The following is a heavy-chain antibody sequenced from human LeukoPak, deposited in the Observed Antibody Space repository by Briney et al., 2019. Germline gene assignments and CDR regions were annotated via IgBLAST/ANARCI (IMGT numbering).Heavy chain of an antibody. CDR3: AKALYRGSYYNGVDY. J-gene: IGHJ4*02. CDR2: ISWNSGSI. D-gene: IGHD3-10*01. Sequence: GGSLRLSCAASGFTFDDYAMHWVRHAPGKGLEWVSGISWNSGSIGYADSVKGRFTISRDNAKNSLYLQMNSLRAEDMALYYCAKALYRGSYYNGVDYWGQGTLVTVSS. V-gene: IGHV3-9*03. CDR1: GFTFDDYA.